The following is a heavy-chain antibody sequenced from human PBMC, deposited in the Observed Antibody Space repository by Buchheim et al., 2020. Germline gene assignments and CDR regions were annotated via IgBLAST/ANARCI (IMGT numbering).Heavy chain of an antibody. J-gene: IGHJ4*02. CDR1: GFTFSSYA. CDR3: ARDSSGWHD. D-gene: IGHD6-19*01. Sequence: EVQLLESGGGLVRPGGSLRLSCAASGFTFSSYAMNWVRQAPGKGLEWVSTISGSGGSTYSADSIKGRFSISRDNSNNTLYLQMNSLRAEDTAVYYCARDSSGWHDWGQGTL. CDR2: ISGSGGST. V-gene: IGHV3-23*01.